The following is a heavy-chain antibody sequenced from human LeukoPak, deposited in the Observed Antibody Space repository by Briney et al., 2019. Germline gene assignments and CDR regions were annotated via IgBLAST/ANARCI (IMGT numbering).Heavy chain of an antibody. V-gene: IGHV3-74*01. D-gene: IGHD2-2*01. CDR3: ARSVPGNDLDI. Sequence: GGSLRLSCAASGFTFSSYWMHWFRQAPGEGLVWVSRMNDDGSTTTYADSVKGRFSISRDNAKNRLYLQMNSLRVEDTAVYYCARSVPGNDLDIWGQGTMVTVSS. J-gene: IGHJ3*02. CDR2: MNDDGSTT. CDR1: GFTFSSYW.